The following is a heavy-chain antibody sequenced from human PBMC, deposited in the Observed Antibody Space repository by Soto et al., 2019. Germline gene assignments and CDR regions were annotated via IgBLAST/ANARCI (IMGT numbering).Heavy chain of an antibody. CDR1: GASFCAYY. CDR3: ARAEDSGYDQLDY. J-gene: IGHJ4*02. D-gene: IGHD5-12*01. Sequence: PSETLSLTCAVYGASFCAYYWNWIRQPPGKGLEWIGEVNHSGSTNYNPSLKSRVTISVDTSKNQFSLKLSSVTAADTAIYYCARAEDSGYDQLDYWGQGTLVTVSS. CDR2: VNHSGST. V-gene: IGHV4-34*01.